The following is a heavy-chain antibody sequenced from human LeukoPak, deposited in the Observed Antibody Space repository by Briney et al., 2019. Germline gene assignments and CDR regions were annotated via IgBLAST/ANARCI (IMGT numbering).Heavy chain of an antibody. CDR2: IIPIFGTA. V-gene: IGHV1-69*13. CDR3: ARAVGFGELPSYYFDY. Sequence: SVKVSFKASGYTFTGYYMHWVRQAPGQGLEWMGGIIPIFGTANYAQKFQGRVTITADESTSTAYMELSSLRSEDTAVYYCARAVGFGELPSYYFDYWGQGTLVTVSS. J-gene: IGHJ4*02. CDR1: GYTFTGYY. D-gene: IGHD3-10*01.